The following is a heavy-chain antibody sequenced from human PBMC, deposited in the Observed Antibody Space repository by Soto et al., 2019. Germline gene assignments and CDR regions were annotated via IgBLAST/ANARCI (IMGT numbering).Heavy chain of an antibody. V-gene: IGHV3-30*18. CDR2: ISYDGSNK. CDR3: AKDRDIVATIGPFDY. CDR1: GFTFISYG. J-gene: IGHJ4*02. Sequence: PGWSLRLSCASPGFTFISYGMHWVRQAPGKGLEWVAVISYDGSNKYYADSVKGRFTISRDNSKNTLYLQMNSLRAEDTAVYYCAKDRDIVATIGPFDYWGQGTLVTVSS. D-gene: IGHD5-12*01.